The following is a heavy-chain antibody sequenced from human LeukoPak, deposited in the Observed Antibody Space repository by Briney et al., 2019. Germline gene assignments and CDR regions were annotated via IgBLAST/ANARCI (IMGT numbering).Heavy chain of an antibody. V-gene: IGHV1-2*02. J-gene: IGHJ6*03. Sequence: ASVKVSCKASGYTFTGYYMHWVRQAPGQGLEWMGWINPNSGGTNYAQKFQGRVTMTRDTSISTAYMELSRLRSDDTAVYYCARGLGNPGGRYYYYYMDVWGKGTTVTVSS. CDR3: ARGLGNPGGRYYYYYMDV. D-gene: IGHD4-23*01. CDR1: GYTFTGYY. CDR2: INPNSGGT.